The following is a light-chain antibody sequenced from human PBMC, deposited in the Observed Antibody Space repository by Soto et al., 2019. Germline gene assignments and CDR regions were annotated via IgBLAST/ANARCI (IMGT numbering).Light chain of an antibody. CDR1: QGISNA. Sequence: DIQMTQSPSSLPASVGDRVTITCRACQGISNAVAWYQQKPGKVPKLPIYDASTLQSGVPSRFSGSGSETDFSFSISGLQPEDVATDYCQKNNSCHPTFGAGTKVDIK. J-gene: IGKJ3*01. CDR2: DAS. V-gene: IGKV1-27*01. CDR3: QKNNSCHPT.